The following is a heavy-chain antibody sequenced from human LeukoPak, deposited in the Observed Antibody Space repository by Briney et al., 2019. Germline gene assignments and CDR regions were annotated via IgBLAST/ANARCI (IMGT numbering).Heavy chain of an antibody. CDR1: GFIFGSYG. CDR2: ISGSGGGT. CDR3: AKPAYYYDSSAGGYFDY. V-gene: IGHV3-23*01. J-gene: IGHJ4*02. Sequence: PGGSLRLSCAASGFIFGSYGMSWVRQAPGKGLEWVSGISGSGGGTYYADSVKGRFTISRDNSKNTLYLQMNSLRAEDTAVYYCAKPAYYYDSSAGGYFDYWGQGTLVTVSS. D-gene: IGHD3-22*01.